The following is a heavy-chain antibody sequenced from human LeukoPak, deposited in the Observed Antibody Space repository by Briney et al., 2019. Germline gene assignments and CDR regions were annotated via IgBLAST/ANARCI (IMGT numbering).Heavy chain of an antibody. D-gene: IGHD3-10*01. CDR1: GFTFSGSA. Sequence: GGSLRLSCAASGFTFSGSAMHWVRQASGKGLEWVGRIRSKANSYATAYAASVKGRFTISRDDSKNTAYLQMNSLKTEDTAVYYCTCGSGSYYKTSFEDYWGQGTLVTVSS. J-gene: IGHJ4*02. CDR2: IRSKANSYAT. CDR3: TCGSGSYYKTSFEDY. V-gene: IGHV3-73*01.